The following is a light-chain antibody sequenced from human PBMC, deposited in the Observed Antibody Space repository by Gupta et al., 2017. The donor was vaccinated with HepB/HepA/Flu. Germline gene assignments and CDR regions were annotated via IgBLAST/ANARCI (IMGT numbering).Light chain of an antibody. CDR1: RGVDSDY. V-gene: IGKV3-20*01. CDR3: QQYGTSPLCS. J-gene: IGKJ2*04. CDR2: AAS. Sequence: EVVLTQSPGTLSLSPGERATISCRSSRGVDSDYLARYQHRPGQAPRLLIYAASTRASGIPDRFSGSGSETDFTLTINRLEPEDFAVYYCQQYGTSPLCSFGQGTKVEIK.